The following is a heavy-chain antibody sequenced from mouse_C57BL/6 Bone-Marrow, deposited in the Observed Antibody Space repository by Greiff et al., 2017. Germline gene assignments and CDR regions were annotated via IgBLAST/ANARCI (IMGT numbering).Heavy chain of an antibody. CDR2: IHPRSGNT. CDR3: VGDLLCLYAMDY. Sequence: QVQLQQSGAELARPGASVKLSCKASGYTFTSYGISWLKQRTGQGLEWIGEIHPRSGNTYYNEKFKGKATLTADKSSSTAYMELRSLTSEDSAVYCCVGDLLCLYAMDYWGQGTSVTVSS. V-gene: IGHV1-81*01. CDR1: GYTFTSYG. D-gene: IGHD2-10*01. J-gene: IGHJ4*01.